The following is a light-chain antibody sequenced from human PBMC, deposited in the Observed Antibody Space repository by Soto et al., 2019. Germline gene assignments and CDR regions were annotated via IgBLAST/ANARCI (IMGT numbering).Light chain of an antibody. CDR1: ISDVGSYNR. CDR3: SLYTSSSTYV. J-gene: IGLJ1*01. CDR2: EVS. Sequence: QSALAQPPSVSGSPGPSVTISCTGTISDVGSYNRVSWYQQPPGTAPKLMIYEVSNRPSGVPDRFSGSKSGNTASLTISGLQAEDEADYYCSLYTSSSTYVFGTGTKVTVL. V-gene: IGLV2-18*01.